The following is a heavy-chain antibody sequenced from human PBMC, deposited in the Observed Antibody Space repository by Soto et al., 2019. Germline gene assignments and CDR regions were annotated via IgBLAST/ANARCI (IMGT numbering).Heavy chain of an antibody. CDR3: ANSAGYCISTSCYAGYYYGMDV. Sequence: QVQLVESGGGVVQPGRSLRLSCAASGFTFSSYGMHWVRQAPGKGLEWVAVISYDGSNKYYADSVKGRFTISRDNSKNTLYLQMNSLRAEDTAVYYCANSAGYCISTSCYAGYYYGMDVWSQGTTVTVSS. V-gene: IGHV3-30*18. CDR2: ISYDGSNK. CDR1: GFTFSSYG. D-gene: IGHD2-2*01. J-gene: IGHJ6*02.